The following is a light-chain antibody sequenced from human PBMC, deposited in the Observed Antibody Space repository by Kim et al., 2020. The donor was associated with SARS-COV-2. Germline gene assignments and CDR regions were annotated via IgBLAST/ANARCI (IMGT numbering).Light chain of an antibody. CDR3: KSRDSSGNVV. CDR2: GRN. Sequence: SSELTQDSAVSVALGQTVRITCQGDSLRSYYASWYQQKPGQAPLLVIYGRNNRPSGIPDRFSGSSSGNTASLTITGAQAEDEADFYCKSRDSSGNVVFGGGTQLTVL. J-gene: IGLJ2*01. V-gene: IGLV3-19*01. CDR1: SLRSYY.